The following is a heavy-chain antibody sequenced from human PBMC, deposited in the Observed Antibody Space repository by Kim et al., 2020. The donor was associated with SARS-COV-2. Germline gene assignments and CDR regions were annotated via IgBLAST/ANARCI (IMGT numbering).Heavy chain of an antibody. J-gene: IGHJ4*02. CDR2: IRNKAYGGTT. Sequence: GGSLRLSCSASGFTFGDYGMSWFRQAPGKGLEWVGLIRNKAYGGTTECAASVQGRFTISRDDSKSIAYLQMNSLKTEDTAVYYCTRVGWLRSYYFDYWGQGNLVTVSS. CDR1: GFTFGDYG. CDR3: TRVGWLRSYYFDY. D-gene: IGHD5-12*01. V-gene: IGHV3-49*03.